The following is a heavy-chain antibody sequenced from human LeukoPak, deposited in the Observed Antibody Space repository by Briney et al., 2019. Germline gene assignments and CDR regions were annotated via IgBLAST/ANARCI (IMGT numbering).Heavy chain of an antibody. CDR3: ARDTEMATISDAFDI. Sequence: SETLSLTCTVSGGSISSSSYYWGWIRQPPGKGLEWIGSIYYSGSTYYNPSLKSRVTISVDTSKNQFSLKLSSVTAADTAVYYCARDTEMATISDAFDIWGQGTMVTVSS. J-gene: IGHJ3*02. D-gene: IGHD5-24*01. V-gene: IGHV4-39*07. CDR2: IYYSGST. CDR1: GGSISSSSYY.